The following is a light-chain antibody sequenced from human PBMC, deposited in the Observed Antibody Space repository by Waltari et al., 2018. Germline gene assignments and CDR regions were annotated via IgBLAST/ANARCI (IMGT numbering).Light chain of an antibody. Sequence: QSALTQPASVSGSPGQSITISCTGTSRDVCGYNFVSWYQHHPGKAPKLLIYDVNNRPSGVSDRFSGSKSGNTASLTISGLQAEDEADYYCSSYTSSTSVVFGGGTQLTVL. CDR2: DVN. CDR1: SRDVCGYNF. J-gene: IGLJ2*01. V-gene: IGLV2-14*03. CDR3: SSYTSSTSVV.